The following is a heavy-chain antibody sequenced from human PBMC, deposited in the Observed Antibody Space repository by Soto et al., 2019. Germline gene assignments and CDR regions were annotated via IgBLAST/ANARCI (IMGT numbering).Heavy chain of an antibody. D-gene: IGHD7-27*01. CDR2: INHSGST. V-gene: IGHV4-34*01. CDR3: ARGWGRIFDY. Sequence: QVQLQQWGAGLLKPSETLSLTCAVYGGSFSGYYWNWIRQPPGKGLESIGEINHSGSTNYNPSLKSRVTISVDTSQTQFSLKLSSVTAADTAVYYCARGWGRIFDYWGQGTLVTVSS. CDR1: GGSFSGYY. J-gene: IGHJ4*02.